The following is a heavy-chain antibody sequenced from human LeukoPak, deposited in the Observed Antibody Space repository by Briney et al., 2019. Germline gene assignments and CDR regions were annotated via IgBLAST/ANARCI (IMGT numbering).Heavy chain of an antibody. CDR2: ISTYNDNT. CDR3: ARNYYDGRGYPKFDY. Sequence: ASVKVSCKASGDTFTSYGFSWVRQAPGQGLEWMGWISTYNDNTNYAQKLQGRVTLTTDTSTYTAYMELRSLRSDDTAVYYCARNYYDGRGYPKFDYWGQGTLVTVSS. J-gene: IGHJ4*02. V-gene: IGHV1-18*01. D-gene: IGHD3-22*01. CDR1: GDTFTSYG.